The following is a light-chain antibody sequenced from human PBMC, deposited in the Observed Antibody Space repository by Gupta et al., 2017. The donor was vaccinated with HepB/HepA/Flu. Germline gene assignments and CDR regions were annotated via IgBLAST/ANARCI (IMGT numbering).Light chain of an antibody. CDR3: QQCDSLPIT. J-gene: IGKJ5*01. Sequence: IQLIQPPPSMSTSIGDRVTITCQASEDIGIYLSWYQQKPGKAPKLLIYDASNLEDGVPSRFSGSGSGTEFTFTISSLQPEDIATYYCQQCDSLPITFGQGTRLDIK. CDR2: DAS. CDR1: EDIGIY. V-gene: IGKV1-33*01.